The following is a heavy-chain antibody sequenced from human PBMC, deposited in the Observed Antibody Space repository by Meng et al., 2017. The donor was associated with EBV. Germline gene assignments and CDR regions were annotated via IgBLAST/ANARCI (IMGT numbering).Heavy chain of an antibody. Sequence: GQLVQVGAGVKKPGASGKVSCKASGYTFTSYDINWVRQATGQGLEWMGWMNPNSGNTGYAQKFQGRVTMTRNTSISTAYMELSSLRSEDTAVYYCARGVGTIFGVVIKNWFDPWGQGTLVTVFS. CDR3: ARGVGTIFGVVIKNWFDP. V-gene: IGHV1-8*01. CDR2: MNPNSGNT. D-gene: IGHD3-3*01. J-gene: IGHJ5*02. CDR1: GYTFTSYD.